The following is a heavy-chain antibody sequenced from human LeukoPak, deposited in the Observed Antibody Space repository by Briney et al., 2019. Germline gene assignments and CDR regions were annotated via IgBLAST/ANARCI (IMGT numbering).Heavy chain of an antibody. Sequence: PSETLSLTCTVSGGSISSNSYYWGWIRQPPGKGLEWIGTIYYSGSTYYNPSLKSRVTISVDTTQNQLSLKLTSATAADTAVYYCARWGELPATSDYWGQGTLVTVSS. CDR2: IYYSGST. V-gene: IGHV4-39*07. J-gene: IGHJ4*02. CDR1: GGSISSNSYY. CDR3: ARWGELPATSDY. D-gene: IGHD3-16*01.